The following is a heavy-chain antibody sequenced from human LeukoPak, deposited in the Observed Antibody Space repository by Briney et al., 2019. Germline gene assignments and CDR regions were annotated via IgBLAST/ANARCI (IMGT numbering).Heavy chain of an antibody. CDR2: IYFSGST. Sequence: SETLSLTCTVSGGSIRSYYWSWIRQPPGKGLEWIVYIYFSGSTSYNPSLKSRVTISVDRSKNQFSLKPSSVAAADTAVYYCARSYDTNFDYWGQGTLVTVSS. J-gene: IGHJ4*02. D-gene: IGHD3-3*01. CDR3: ARSYDTNFDY. CDR1: GGSIRSYY. V-gene: IGHV4-59*01.